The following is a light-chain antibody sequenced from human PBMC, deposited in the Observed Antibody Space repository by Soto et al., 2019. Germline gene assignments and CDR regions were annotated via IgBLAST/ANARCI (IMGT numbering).Light chain of an antibody. J-gene: IGKJ3*01. V-gene: IGKV3-20*01. CDR3: QQYGSSPLFT. CDR1: QSVSGY. Sequence: EIVLTQSPGTLSLSPGESATLSCRASQSVSGYLAWYQQKPGQSPRLLIYGASSRATDIPTRFSGTGSGTDFTLTLNRLEPEDFGVYYCQQYGSSPLFTFGPGTKVD. CDR2: GAS.